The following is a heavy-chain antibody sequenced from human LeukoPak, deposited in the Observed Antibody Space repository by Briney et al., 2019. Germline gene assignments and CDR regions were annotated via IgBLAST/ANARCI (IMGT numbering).Heavy chain of an antibody. CDR1: GGTFSSYA. V-gene: IGHV1-69*04. CDR2: IIPILGIA. D-gene: IGHD3-22*01. Sequence: GASVKVSCKASGGTFSSYAISWVRQAPGQGLEWMGRIIPILGIANYAQKFQGRVTITADKSTSTAYMELSSLRSEDTAVYYCARDDYYDSSGYPLLGGYYYYGMDVWGQGTTVTVSS. J-gene: IGHJ6*02. CDR3: ARDDYYDSSGYPLLGGYYYYGMDV.